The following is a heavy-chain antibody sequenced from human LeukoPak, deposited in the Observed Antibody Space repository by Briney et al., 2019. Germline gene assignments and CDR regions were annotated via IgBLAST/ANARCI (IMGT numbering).Heavy chain of an antibody. CDR1: GFTFSSYA. Sequence: PGGSLRLSCAAPGFTFSSYAMHWVRQAPGKGLEWVAVISYDGSNKYYADSVKGRFTISRDNSKTTLYLQMNSLRPEDTAVYYCAKDLIMGVQLDPDDWYFDLWGRGTLVTVSS. CDR2: ISYDGSNK. J-gene: IGHJ2*01. D-gene: IGHD1-26*01. CDR3: AKDLIMGVQLDPDDWYFDL. V-gene: IGHV3-30-3*01.